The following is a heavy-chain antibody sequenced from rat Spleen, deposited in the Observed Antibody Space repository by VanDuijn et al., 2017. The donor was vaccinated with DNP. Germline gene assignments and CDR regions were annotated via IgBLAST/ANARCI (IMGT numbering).Heavy chain of an antibody. V-gene: IGHV5-7*01. CDR3: ATHDSATDYYYGALDA. Sequence: EVQLVESGGGLVQPGRSLKLSCAASGFTFSDYNMAWVRQAPNKGLEWVATVVSDGVITYYGDSGKGRFTISRDNAKSTLYLQMDSLRSEDTATYYCATHDSATDYYYGALDAWGQGTSVTVSS. J-gene: IGHJ4*01. CDR2: VVSDGVIT. D-gene: IGHD1-6*01. CDR1: GFTFSDYN.